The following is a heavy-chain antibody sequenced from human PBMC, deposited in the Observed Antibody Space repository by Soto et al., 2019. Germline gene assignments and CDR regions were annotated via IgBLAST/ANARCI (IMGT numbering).Heavy chain of an antibody. V-gene: IGHV4-59*01. Sequence: QVQLQESGPGLVKPSETLSLTCTVSGGSISSYYWSWIRQPPGKGLEWIGYIYYSGSTNYKPSLKRRVTISVDTSKNQFSLKLSSVTAADTAVYYCARDPGTTVTTGGWFDPWGQGTLVTVSS. CDR2: IYYSGST. CDR3: ARDPGTTVTTGGWFDP. J-gene: IGHJ5*02. CDR1: GGSISSYY. D-gene: IGHD4-4*01.